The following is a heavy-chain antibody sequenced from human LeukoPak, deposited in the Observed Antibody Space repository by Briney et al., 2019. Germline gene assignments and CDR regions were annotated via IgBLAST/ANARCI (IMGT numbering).Heavy chain of an antibody. CDR1: GFTFSSYS. D-gene: IGHD4-23*01. V-gene: IGHV3-48*01. J-gene: IGHJ4*02. CDR3: ARLSGGPPY. CDR2: ISSSSSPI. Sequence: GGSLRLSCAASGFTFSSYSMNWVRQAPGKGLEWLSYISSSSSPIYYADSVKGRFTISRDNAKNSLYLQMNSLRAEDTAVYFCARLSGGPPYWGQGTLVTVSS.